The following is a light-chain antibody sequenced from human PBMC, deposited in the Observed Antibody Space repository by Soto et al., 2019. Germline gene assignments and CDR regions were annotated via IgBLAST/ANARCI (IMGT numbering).Light chain of an antibody. V-gene: IGKV1-27*01. Sequence: DIQMTQSPSSPSASVGDRVTITCRASQGITNYLAWYQQKPGEGPKLLIYGASTLQSGVPSRFSGSGSGTDFTLTISSLQPEDVATYYCQKYNSAPQTFGQGTKVEIK. J-gene: IGKJ1*01. CDR1: QGITNY. CDR3: QKYNSAPQT. CDR2: GAS.